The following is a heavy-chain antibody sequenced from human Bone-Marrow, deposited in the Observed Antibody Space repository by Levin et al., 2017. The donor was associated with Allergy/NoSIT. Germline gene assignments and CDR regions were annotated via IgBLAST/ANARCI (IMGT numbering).Heavy chain of an antibody. J-gene: IGHJ4*02. V-gene: IGHV3-11*03. CDR1: GFTFSDYY. CDR3: ARNSYYGDYYFDY. D-gene: IGHD4-17*01. CDR2: ISSSGDYT. Sequence: SCAASGFTFSDYYMSWLRQAPGKGLEWLSYISSSGDYTNYADSVKGRFTISRDNAKNSLYLQIDSLRTGDTAVYYCARNSYYGDYYFDYWGQGTLVTVSS.